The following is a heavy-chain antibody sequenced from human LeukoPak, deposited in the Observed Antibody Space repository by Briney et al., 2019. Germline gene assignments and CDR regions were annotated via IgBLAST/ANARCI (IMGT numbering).Heavy chain of an antibody. CDR3: ARASGEYSGRWFDP. V-gene: IGHV4-59*01. CDR1: GGSISSYY. CDR2: IYYSGST. J-gene: IGHJ5*02. D-gene: IGHD6-6*01. Sequence: MSSETLSLTCTVSGGSISSYYWSWIRQPPGKGLEWIGYIYYSGSTNYNPSLKSRVTISVDTSKNQFSLKLSSVTAADTAVYYCARASGEYSGRWFDPWGQGTLVTVSS.